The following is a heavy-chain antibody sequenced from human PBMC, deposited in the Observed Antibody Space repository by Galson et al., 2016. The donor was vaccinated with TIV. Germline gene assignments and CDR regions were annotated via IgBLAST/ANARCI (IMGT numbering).Heavy chain of an antibody. V-gene: IGHV4-4*07. CDR2: MYIPGNI. CDR3: AKDWWVTYTDRPFFEF. CDR1: GASITDSY. Sequence: SLTCSVSGASITDSYWSWIRQPAGKGLEWIGRMYIPGNINYNPSLGNRVSMSADTSNNQFSLELSSVTAADTAVYYCAKDWWVTYTDRPFFEFWGQRILVTVSS. J-gene: IGHJ4*02. D-gene: IGHD2-15*01.